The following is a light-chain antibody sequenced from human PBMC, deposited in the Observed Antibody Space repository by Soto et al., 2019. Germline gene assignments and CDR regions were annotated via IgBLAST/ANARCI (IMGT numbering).Light chain of an antibody. CDR3: CSYAGSYTVV. Sequence: SALTQPRSVSGSPGQSVTISCTGTSSDVGGYNYVSWYQQHPGKAPKLMIYDVSKRPSGVPDRFSGSKSGSTASLTISGLQAEDEADYYCCSYAGSYTVVFGGGTQLTVL. J-gene: IGLJ2*01. CDR2: DVS. CDR1: SSDVGGYNY. V-gene: IGLV2-11*01.